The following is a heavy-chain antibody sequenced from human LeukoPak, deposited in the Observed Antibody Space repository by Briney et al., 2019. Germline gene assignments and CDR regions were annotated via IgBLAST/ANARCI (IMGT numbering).Heavy chain of an antibody. J-gene: IGHJ6*03. CDR2: IIPIFGTA. Sequence: ASVKVSCKASGGTFSSYAIGWVRQAPGQGLEWMGGIIPIFGTANYAQKFQGRVTITTDESTSTAYMELSSLRSEDTAVYYCARVTADAHSSSGYYYYMDVWGKGTTVTVSS. V-gene: IGHV1-69*05. CDR1: GGTFSSYA. CDR3: ARVTADAHSSSGYYYYMDV. D-gene: IGHD6-6*01.